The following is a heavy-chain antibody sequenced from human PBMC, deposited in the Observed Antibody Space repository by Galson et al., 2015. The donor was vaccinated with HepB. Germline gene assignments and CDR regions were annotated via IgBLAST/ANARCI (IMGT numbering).Heavy chain of an antibody. J-gene: IGHJ4*02. V-gene: IGHV3-23*01. D-gene: IGHD4-11*01. CDR3: AKRPGFLAVTTDPFFDY. CDR2: ISGSGGST. CDR1: GFTFSSYA. Sequence: SLRLSCAASGFTFSSYAMSWVRQAPGKGLEWVSAISGSGGSTYYADSVKGRFTISRDNSKNTLYLQMNSLRAEDTAVYYCAKRPGFLAVTTDPFFDYWGQGTLVTVSS.